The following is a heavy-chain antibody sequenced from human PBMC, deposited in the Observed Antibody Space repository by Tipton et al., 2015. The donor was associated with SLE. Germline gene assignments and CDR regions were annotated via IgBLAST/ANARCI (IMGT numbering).Heavy chain of an antibody. CDR1: GYTFTSYY. V-gene: IGHV1-46*01. Sequence: QLVQSGAEVKKPGASVKVSCKASGYTFTSYYMHWVRQAPGQGLEWMGIINPSGGSTSYAQKFQGRVTMTTDTSTSTAYMELRSLRSDDTAVYYCARRRAWGGAFDIWGQGTMVTVSS. CDR3: ARRRAWGGAFDI. D-gene: IGHD2-21*01. CDR2: INPSGGST. J-gene: IGHJ3*02.